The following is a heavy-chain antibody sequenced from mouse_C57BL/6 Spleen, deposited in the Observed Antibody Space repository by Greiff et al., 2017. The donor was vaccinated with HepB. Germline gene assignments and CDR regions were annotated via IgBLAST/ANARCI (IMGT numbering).Heavy chain of an antibody. Sequence: EVQLQESGPGMVKPSQSLSLTCTVTGYSITSGYDWHWIRHFPGNKLEWMGYISYSGSPNYNPSLKSRISITHDTSKNHFFLKLNSVTTEDTATYYCARAVYYGLAPGYFDVWGTGTTVTVSS. CDR3: ARAVYYGLAPGYFDV. CDR1: GYSITSGYD. J-gene: IGHJ1*03. V-gene: IGHV3-1*01. CDR2: ISYSGSP. D-gene: IGHD1-2*01.